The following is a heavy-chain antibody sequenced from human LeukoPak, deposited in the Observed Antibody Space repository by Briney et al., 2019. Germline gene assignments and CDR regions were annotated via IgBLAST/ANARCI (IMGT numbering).Heavy chain of an antibody. CDR1: GFTFSSYA. CDR3: AKALLRYFDRAGTIDY. D-gene: IGHD3-9*01. Sequence: GGSLRLSCAASGFTFSSYAMSWVRQAPGKGLELVSAISGSGGSTYYADSVKGRFTISRDNSKNTLYLQMNSLRAEDTTVYYCAKALLRYFDRAGTIDYWGQGTLVTVSS. J-gene: IGHJ4*02. CDR2: ISGSGGST. V-gene: IGHV3-23*01.